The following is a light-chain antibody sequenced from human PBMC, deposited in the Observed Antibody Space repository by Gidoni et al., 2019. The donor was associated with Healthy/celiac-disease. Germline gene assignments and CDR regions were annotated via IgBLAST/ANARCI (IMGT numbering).Light chain of an antibody. CDR3: QQYNSYLVT. Sequence: DIQMTHSPSTLSASVGDRVTITGRASQSISSWLAWYQQKPGKAPKLLIYKASSLESGVPSRFSGSGSGTEFTLTISSLQPDDFATYYCQQYNSYLVTFGQGTRLEIK. V-gene: IGKV1-5*03. J-gene: IGKJ5*01. CDR2: KAS. CDR1: QSISSW.